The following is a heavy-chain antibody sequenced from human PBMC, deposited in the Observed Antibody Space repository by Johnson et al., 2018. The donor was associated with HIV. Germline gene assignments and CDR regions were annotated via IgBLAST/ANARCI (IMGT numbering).Heavy chain of an antibody. CDR1: RFIFDDYG. Sequence: VQLVESGGGMVRPGGSLRLSCAASRFIFDDYGMSWVRQAPGKGLEWVYGINWNGGSTGYADSVRGRFTISRDNAKNSLYLQMNSLRAEDTALYYCARAGEQWLAPLDAFDIWGQGTMVTVSS. V-gene: IGHV3-20*04. J-gene: IGHJ3*02. D-gene: IGHD6-19*01. CDR3: ARAGEQWLAPLDAFDI. CDR2: INWNGGST.